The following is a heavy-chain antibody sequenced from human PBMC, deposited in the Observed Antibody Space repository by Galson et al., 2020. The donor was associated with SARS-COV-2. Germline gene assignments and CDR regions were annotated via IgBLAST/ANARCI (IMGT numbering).Heavy chain of an antibody. V-gene: IGHV1-18*04. CDR3: LRDEEQQAN. J-gene: IGHJ4*02. CDR2: IRPNSGNT. D-gene: IGHD1-26*01. Sequence: ASVKVSCKASGYTFTNHGIDWVRQAPGQGLEWMGWIRPNSGNTNYAQKFQGRVTMTTDTFTSTAYMELRSLRSDDTAVYYCLRDEEQQANWGQGTLVTVSS. CDR1: GYTFTNHG.